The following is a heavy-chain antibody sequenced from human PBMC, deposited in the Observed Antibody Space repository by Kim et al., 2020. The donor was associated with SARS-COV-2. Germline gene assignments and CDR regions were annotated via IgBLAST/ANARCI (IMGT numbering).Heavy chain of an antibody. V-gene: IGHV7-4-1*02. CDR2: INTNTGNP. CDR3: ASSMVYGVISAFDL. Sequence: VSVKVSCKASGNTFSSYAMNWVRQAPGQGLEWMGWINTNTGNPTYAQGFTGRFVFSLDTSVSTTYLQITSLKSEDTAVYYCASSMVYGVISAFDLWGQGTMVTVSS. D-gene: IGHD3-10*01. J-gene: IGHJ3*01. CDR1: GNTFSSYA.